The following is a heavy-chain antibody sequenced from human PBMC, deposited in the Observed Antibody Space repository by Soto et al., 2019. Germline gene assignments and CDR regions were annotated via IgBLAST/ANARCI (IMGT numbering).Heavy chain of an antibody. V-gene: IGHV1-2*02. CDR3: ARERYQVISDGMDV. J-gene: IGHJ6*02. D-gene: IGHD2-2*01. CDR2: INPQTGGT. Sequence: ASVKVSCKASRYTFTGYYIHWVRQAPGQGLEWMGGINPQTGGTSYAQKFQGRVTLSRDTSINTAYLELSRLTFDDAAVYFCARERYQVISDGMDVWGQGTTVTVSS. CDR1: RYTFTGYY.